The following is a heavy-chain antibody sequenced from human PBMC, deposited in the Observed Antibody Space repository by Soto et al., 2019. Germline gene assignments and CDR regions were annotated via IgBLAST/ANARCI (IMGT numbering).Heavy chain of an antibody. J-gene: IGHJ4*02. CDR1: GDSVSRNTAA. V-gene: IGHV6-1*01. CDR2: TYYRSRWYF. CDR3: AKDCLPIAAAGLFDY. D-gene: IGHD6-13*01. Sequence: PSQTLSLTCVISGDSVSRNTAAWNWIRRSPSRGLEWLGRTYYRSRWYFDYAVSLVSRITINPDTSRNRVSLQLSSVTPEDTAVYYCAKDCLPIAAAGLFDYWGQGTLVTVSS.